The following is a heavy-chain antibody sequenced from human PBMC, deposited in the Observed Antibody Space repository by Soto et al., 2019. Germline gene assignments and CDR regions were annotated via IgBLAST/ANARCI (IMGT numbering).Heavy chain of an antibody. Sequence: GSLRLSCAASGFTFSSYDMHWVRQATGKGLEWVSAIGTAGDTYYPGSVKGRFTISRENAKNSLYLQMNSLRAGDTAVYYCARGSSGWYELDYWGQGTLVTVS. D-gene: IGHD6-19*01. CDR2: IGTAGDT. J-gene: IGHJ4*02. CDR1: GFTFSSYD. V-gene: IGHV3-13*01. CDR3: ARGSSGWYELDY.